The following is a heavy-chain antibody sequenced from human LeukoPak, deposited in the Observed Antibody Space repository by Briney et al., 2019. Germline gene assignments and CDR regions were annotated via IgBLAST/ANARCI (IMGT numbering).Heavy chain of an antibody. CDR3: ARDRGRFYYYGMDV. V-gene: IGHV3-53*05. Sequence: GGSLRLSCAASGFTVSSTYMSWVRQAPGKGLEWVSVIYSGGNIYYIESVKGRFTISRDTSKNTLYLQMGSLRAEDMAVYYCARDRGRFYYYGMDVWGQGTTVTVSS. CDR2: IYSGGNI. J-gene: IGHJ6*02. CDR1: GFTVSSTY. D-gene: IGHD3-10*01.